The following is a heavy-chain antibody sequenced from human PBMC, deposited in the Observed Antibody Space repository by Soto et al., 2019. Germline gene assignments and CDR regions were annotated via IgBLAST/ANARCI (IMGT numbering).Heavy chain of an antibody. Sequence: QVQLVQSGAEVKKPGASVQVSCKTSGYTFTSYDINWVRQAPGQGLEWVGRMNTNSDDTRSAQKFRGRLTLTRDKSMRAVYMKLSNLRPDASAVYYCAREWSAAGHFYGMDVWGQGTTVAVSS. V-gene: IGHV1-8*01. CDR1: GYTFTSYD. D-gene: IGHD6-13*01. J-gene: IGHJ6*02. CDR3: AREWSAAGHFYGMDV. CDR2: MNTNSDDT.